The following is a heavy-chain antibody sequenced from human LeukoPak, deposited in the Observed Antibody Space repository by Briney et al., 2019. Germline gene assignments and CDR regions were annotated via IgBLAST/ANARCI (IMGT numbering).Heavy chain of an antibody. CDR2: INHSGST. Sequence: SETLSLTCAVYGGSFSGYYWSWIRQPPGKGLEWIGEINHSGSTNYNPSLKSRVTISVDTSKNQFSLKLSSVTAADTAVYYCARATTVVTIYYYYYYMDVWGKGTTVTVSS. CDR1: GGSFSGYY. V-gene: IGHV4-34*01. J-gene: IGHJ6*03. CDR3: ARATTVVTIYYYYYYMDV. D-gene: IGHD4-23*01.